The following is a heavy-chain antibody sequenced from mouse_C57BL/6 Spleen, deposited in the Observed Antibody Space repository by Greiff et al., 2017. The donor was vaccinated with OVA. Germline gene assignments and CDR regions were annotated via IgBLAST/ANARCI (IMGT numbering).Heavy chain of an antibody. J-gene: IGHJ4*01. V-gene: IGHV5-17*01. Sequence: EVKLMESGGGLVKPGGSLTLSCAASGFTFSDYGMHWVRQAPEKGLEWVAYISSGSSTIYYADTVKGRFTISRDNAKNTLFLQMTSLRSEDTAMYYCVPLFYAIDYWGQGTSVTVSS. CDR3: VPLFYAIDY. CDR2: ISSGSSTI. CDR1: GFTFSDYG.